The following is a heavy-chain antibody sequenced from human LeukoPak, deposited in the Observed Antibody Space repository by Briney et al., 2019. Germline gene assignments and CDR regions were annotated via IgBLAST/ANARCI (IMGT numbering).Heavy chain of an antibody. Sequence: GGSLRLSCAASGFSLSAYWMTWVRQAPGKGLEWVANINRDGSQKNHVDSVKGRFTISRDNAKNSLYLQMNSLKAEDTAIYYCATSIGVAVAFDFWGQGTLVTVSS. CDR1: GFSLSAYW. D-gene: IGHD6-19*01. J-gene: IGHJ4*02. CDR3: ATSIGVAVAFDF. V-gene: IGHV3-7*03. CDR2: INRDGSQK.